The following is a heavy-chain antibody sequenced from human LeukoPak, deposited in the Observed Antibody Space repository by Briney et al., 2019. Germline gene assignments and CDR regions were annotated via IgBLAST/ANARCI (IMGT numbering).Heavy chain of an antibody. V-gene: IGHV1-18*04. CDR1: GDTFTSYG. CDR2: ISAYNGNT. D-gene: IGHD2-2*01. Sequence: ASVKVSCKASGDTFTSYGISWVRQAPGQGLEWMGWISAYNGNTNYAQKLQGRVTMTTDTSTSTAYMELRSLRPDDTAVYYCARDLGVGGYCSSTSCSWFDPWGQGTLVTVSS. CDR3: ARDLGVGGYCSSTSCSWFDP. J-gene: IGHJ5*02.